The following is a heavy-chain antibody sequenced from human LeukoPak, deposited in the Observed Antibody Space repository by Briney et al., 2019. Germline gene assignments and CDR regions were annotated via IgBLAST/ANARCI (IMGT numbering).Heavy chain of an antibody. CDR1: GGSISSYY. Sequence: SETLSLTCTVSGGSISSYYWSWIRQPPGQGLEWIGYIYYSGSTNYNPSLKSRVTISVDTSKNQFSLKLSSVTAADTAVYYCARGGTYYYDSSGPNWFDPWGQGTLVTVSS. CDR3: ARGGTYYYDSSGPNWFDP. CDR2: IYYSGST. D-gene: IGHD3-22*01. V-gene: IGHV4-59*01. J-gene: IGHJ5*02.